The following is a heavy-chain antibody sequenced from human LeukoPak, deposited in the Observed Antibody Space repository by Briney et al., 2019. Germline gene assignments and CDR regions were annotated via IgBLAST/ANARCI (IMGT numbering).Heavy chain of an antibody. CDR3: ARGLYCSSTSCWGAYYYYMDV. J-gene: IGHJ6*03. V-gene: IGHV4-38-2*02. CDR2: IYHSGST. D-gene: IGHD2-2*01. Sequence: SETLSLTCTVSGYSISNGYYWGWIRQPPGKGLEWIGSIYHSGSTYYNPSLKSRVTMSIDGSKNQFSLKLNSVTTADTAVYYCARGLYCSSTSCWGAYYYYMDVWGKGTTVTISS. CDR1: GYSISNGYY.